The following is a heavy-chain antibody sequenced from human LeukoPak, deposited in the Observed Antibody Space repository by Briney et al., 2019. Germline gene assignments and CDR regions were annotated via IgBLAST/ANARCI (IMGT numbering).Heavy chain of an antibody. J-gene: IGHJ4*02. D-gene: IGHD6-13*01. CDR3: AKEMVSIAAVAGAD. Sequence: GGSLRLSCAASGFTFSNYAMNWVRQAPGKGLEWVSYISSSSSNIYYADSVKGRFTISRDDAKSSLYLQMNSLRAEDTAIYYCAKEMVSIAAVAGADWGQGTLVTVS. V-gene: IGHV3-48*01. CDR2: ISSSSSNI. CDR1: GFTFSNYA.